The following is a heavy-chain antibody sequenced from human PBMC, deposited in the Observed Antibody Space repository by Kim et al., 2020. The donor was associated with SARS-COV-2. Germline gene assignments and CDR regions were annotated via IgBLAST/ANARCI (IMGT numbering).Heavy chain of an antibody. CDR3: ARDSYGYYYYYGMDV. Sequence: PSLKSRVTISVDTSKNQFSLKLSSVTAADTAVYYCARDSYGYYYYYGMDVWGQGTTVTVSS. V-gene: IGHV4-34*01. D-gene: IGHD5-18*01. J-gene: IGHJ6*02.